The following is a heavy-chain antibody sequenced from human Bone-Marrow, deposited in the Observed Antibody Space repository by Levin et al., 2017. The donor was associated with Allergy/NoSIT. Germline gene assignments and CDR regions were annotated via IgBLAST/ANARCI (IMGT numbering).Heavy chain of an antibody. Sequence: SETLSLTCAVYGGSFSGYYWSWTRQPPGKGLEWIGEINHSGSTNYNPSLKSRVTISVDTSKNQFSLKLSSVTAADTAVYYCARLTGERGYWGQGTLVTVSS. V-gene: IGHV4-34*01. CDR3: ARLTGERGY. CDR1: GGSFSGYY. J-gene: IGHJ4*02. CDR2: INHSGST. D-gene: IGHD7-27*01.